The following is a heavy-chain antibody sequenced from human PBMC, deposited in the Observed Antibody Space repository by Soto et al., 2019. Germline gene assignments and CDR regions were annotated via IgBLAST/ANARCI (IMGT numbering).Heavy chain of an antibody. CDR1: GFIFGNYM. D-gene: IGHD2-15*01. Sequence: EVQLLESGGGLVQPGESLRLSCAFSGFIFGNYMMTWVRQAPWKGLEWVSTIRDGGESTYYADSVKGRFTISRDNSKNTLYLQMDSLGVEDTAVYYCAPHVHCSGGSCHYDAFDIRGQGTMVTVPS. CDR2: IRDGGEST. V-gene: IGHV3-23*01. CDR3: APHVHCSGGSCHYDAFDI. J-gene: IGHJ3*02.